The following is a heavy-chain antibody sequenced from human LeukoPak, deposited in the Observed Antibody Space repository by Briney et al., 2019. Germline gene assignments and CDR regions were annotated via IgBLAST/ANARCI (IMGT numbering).Heavy chain of an antibody. CDR3: AKDTPHGY. CDR1: GFTFDDYA. J-gene: IGHJ4*02. Sequence: GGSLRLSCAASGFTFDDYAMHWVRQAPGKGLEWVSGISWNSGSIGYADSVKGRFTISRDNAKNSLYLQMNSLRAEDTALYYCAKDTPHGYWGQGTLVTVSS. V-gene: IGHV3-9*01. CDR2: ISWNSGSI.